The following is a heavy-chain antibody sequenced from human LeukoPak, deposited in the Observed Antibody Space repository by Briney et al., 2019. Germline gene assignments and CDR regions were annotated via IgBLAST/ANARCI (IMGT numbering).Heavy chain of an antibody. J-gene: IGHJ3*02. D-gene: IGHD3-22*01. Sequence: PGGSLRLSCAASGFMFSSYWMSWVRQAPGKGLEWVANIKQDGSEKYYADSVEGRFTISRDNVKNSLYLQMNSLRAEDTAVYYCARAKYDSSGYYYSGFDIWGQGTMVTVSS. CDR1: GFMFSSYW. CDR2: IKQDGSEK. V-gene: IGHV3-7*04. CDR3: ARAKYDSSGYYYSGFDI.